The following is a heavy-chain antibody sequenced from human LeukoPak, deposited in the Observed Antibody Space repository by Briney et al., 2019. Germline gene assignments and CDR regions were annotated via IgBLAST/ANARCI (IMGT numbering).Heavy chain of an antibody. CDR2: ISSSSSYI. V-gene: IGHV3-21*01. D-gene: IGHD2-2*01. CDR1: GFSFSTYE. CDR3: ARGGIVVPAAALLEFDP. Sequence: GGSLRLSCAASGFSFSTYEMHWVRQAPGKGLEWVSSISSSSSYIYYADSVKGRFTISRDNAKNSLYLQMNSLRAEDTAVYYCARGGIVVPAAALLEFDPWGQGTLVTVSS. J-gene: IGHJ5*02.